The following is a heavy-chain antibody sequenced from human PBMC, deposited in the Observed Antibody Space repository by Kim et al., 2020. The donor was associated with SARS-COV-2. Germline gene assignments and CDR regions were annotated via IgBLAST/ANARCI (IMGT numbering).Heavy chain of an antibody. CDR2: ISARDGNT. D-gene: IGHD4-17*01. J-gene: IGHJ4*02. V-gene: IGHV1-18*04. Sequence: ASVKVSCKACGYMFTSYGFSWVRQAPGQGLKWLGWISARDGNTKYGQKVQGRVIMTTDTSTNTAYMELWSLRSDDTAMYYCARGAYGDVSFDYWGQGTLVTVSS. CDR3: ARGAYGDVSFDY. CDR1: GYMFTSYG.